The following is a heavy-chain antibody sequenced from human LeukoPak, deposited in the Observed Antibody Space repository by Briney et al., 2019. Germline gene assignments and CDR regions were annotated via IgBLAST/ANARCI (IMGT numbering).Heavy chain of an antibody. V-gene: IGHV3-15*01. CDR3: AKEGGIFGVVIRGFDY. D-gene: IGHD3-3*01. Sequence: GGSLRLSCVVSRFTFSDAWMNWVRQAPGKGLEWVGRIRSNAYGGTADYAAPVEGRFTISRDDSKNTLYLQMNSLRAEDTAVYYCAKEGGIFGVVIRGFDYWGQGTLVTVSS. CDR2: IRSNAYGGTA. CDR1: RFTFSDAW. J-gene: IGHJ4*02.